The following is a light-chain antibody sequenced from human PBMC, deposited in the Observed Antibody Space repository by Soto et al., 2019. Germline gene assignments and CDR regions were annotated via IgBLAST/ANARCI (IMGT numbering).Light chain of an antibody. V-gene: IGLV2-14*01. CDR3: ASLTTTNFV. J-gene: IGLJ1*01. CDR1: DSDVGGYNY. Sequence: QSALTQPASVSGSPGQSITISCTGTDSDVGGYNYVSWYQQHPGKAPKLMIYGVYNRPSGVSDRFSGSKSGNTASLTISGLQAEDEADYYCASLTTTNFVFGTGTKLTVL. CDR2: GVY.